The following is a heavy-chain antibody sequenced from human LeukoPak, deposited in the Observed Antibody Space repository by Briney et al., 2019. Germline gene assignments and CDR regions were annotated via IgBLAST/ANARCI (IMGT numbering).Heavy chain of an antibody. D-gene: IGHD4-17*01. J-gene: IGHJ4*02. CDR1: GFTVSTNN. CDR2: IYSGGGT. CDR3: ARGFRSVTTWGYFDY. V-gene: IGHV3-66*01. Sequence: PGGSLRLSCAASGFTVSTNNMSWVREAPGKGLEWVSLIYSGGGTYYADSVKGRFTISRDNSRNTLSLQMNSLRVNDTAVYYCARGFRSVTTWGYFDYWGQGALVTVSS.